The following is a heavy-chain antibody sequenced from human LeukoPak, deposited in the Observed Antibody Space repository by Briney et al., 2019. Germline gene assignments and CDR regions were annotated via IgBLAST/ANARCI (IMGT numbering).Heavy chain of an antibody. CDR3: ARDRSRAPHCTSTSCPPFPQYYFDY. D-gene: IGHD2-2*01. CDR1: GGSISNYY. J-gene: IGHJ4*02. CDR2: IYSSGST. V-gene: IGHV4-59*01. Sequence: SETLSLTCTVSGGSISNYYWSWIRQPPGKGLVWIGYIYSSGSTNYNPSLKSRVTISVDTSKNQFSLKLYSVTAADTAVYYCARDRSRAPHCTSTSCPPFPQYYFDYWGQGTLVTVSS.